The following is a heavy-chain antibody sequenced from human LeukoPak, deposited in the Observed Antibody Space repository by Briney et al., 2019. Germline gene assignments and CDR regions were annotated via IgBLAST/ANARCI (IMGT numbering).Heavy chain of an antibody. CDR3: AKDERDYYGSGSYYNEIDY. CDR2: ISGSGGST. Sequence: GGSPRLSCAASGFTFSTYAMSWVRQAPGKGLEWVSAISGSGGSTYYADSVKGRFTISRDNSKNTLYLQMNSLRAEDTAVYYCAKDERDYYGSGSYYNEIDYWGQGTLVTVSS. CDR1: GFTFSTYA. V-gene: IGHV3-23*01. J-gene: IGHJ4*02. D-gene: IGHD3-10*01.